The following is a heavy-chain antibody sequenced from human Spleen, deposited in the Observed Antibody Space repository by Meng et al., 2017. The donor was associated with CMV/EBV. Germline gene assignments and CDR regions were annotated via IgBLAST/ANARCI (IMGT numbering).Heavy chain of an antibody. CDR3: AHKHAAGGNWFDP. CDR2: IYWDDDK. J-gene: IGHJ5*02. Sequence: QITLKESGPTLVKPTQTLTLTCTFSVFSLSTSGVAVGWIRQPPGKALDWVALIYWDDDKRYSPSLTGRVSITKGASNNQVVLTLTNMHPEDTGTYYCAHKHAAGGNWFDPWGQGTLVTVSS. V-gene: IGHV2-5*02. CDR1: VFSLSTSGVA. D-gene: IGHD6-13*01.